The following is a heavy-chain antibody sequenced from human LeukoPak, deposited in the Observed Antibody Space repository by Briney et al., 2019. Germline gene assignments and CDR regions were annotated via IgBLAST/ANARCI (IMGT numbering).Heavy chain of an antibody. CDR3: AREKPDCTNGVCSDY. Sequence: GSSVKVSCKASGGTFSSYAINWVRQAPGQGLEWMGRIIPILGIANYAQKFQGRVTITADKSTSTAYMELSSLRSEDTAVYYCAREKPDCTNGVCSDYWGQGTLVTVSS. D-gene: IGHD2-8*01. J-gene: IGHJ4*02. CDR2: IIPILGIA. CDR1: GGTFSSYA. V-gene: IGHV1-69*04.